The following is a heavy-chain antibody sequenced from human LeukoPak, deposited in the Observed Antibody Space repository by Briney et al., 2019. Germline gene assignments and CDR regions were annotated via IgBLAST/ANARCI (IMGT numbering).Heavy chain of an antibody. CDR3: ARAQPDYSMDV. CDR1: GGSISSYY. D-gene: IGHD1-14*01. V-gene: IGHV4-59*01. CDR2: IYYSGST. Sequence: NPSGTLSLTCAVSGGSISSYYWSWIRQPPGKGLEWIGYIYYSGSTNYNPSLKSRVTISVDTSKNQFSLKLSSVTAADTAVYYCARAQPDYSMDVWGKGTTVTISS. J-gene: IGHJ6*04.